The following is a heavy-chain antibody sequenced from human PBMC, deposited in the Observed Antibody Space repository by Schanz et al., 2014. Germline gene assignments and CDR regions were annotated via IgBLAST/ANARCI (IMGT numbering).Heavy chain of an antibody. CDR2: ISSGGGST. Sequence: EVQLLESGGGLIQPGGSLRLSCAASGFIFGSSVMAWVRQAPGKGLEWVSSISSGGGSTYYADSVKGRFTMSRDNAKNSVFLQMNSLRAEDTAVYYCVRDSFFAFDYWGQGTLVTVSS. CDR3: VRDSFFAFDY. V-gene: IGHV3-23*01. J-gene: IGHJ4*02. CDR1: GFIFGSSV. D-gene: IGHD3-3*01.